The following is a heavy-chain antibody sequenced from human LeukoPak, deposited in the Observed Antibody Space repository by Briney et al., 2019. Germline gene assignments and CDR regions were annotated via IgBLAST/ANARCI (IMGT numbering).Heavy chain of an antibody. V-gene: IGHV3-23*01. CDR1: GFTFSSYA. D-gene: IGHD6-6*01. Sequence: GGSLRISCAASGFTFSSYATSWVRQAPGKGLEWVSAISGSGGSTYYADSVKGRFTISRDNSKNTLYLQMNSLRAEDTAVYYCAIRPVKYSIDYWGQGTLVTVSS. J-gene: IGHJ4*02. CDR2: ISGSGGST. CDR3: AIRPVKYSIDY.